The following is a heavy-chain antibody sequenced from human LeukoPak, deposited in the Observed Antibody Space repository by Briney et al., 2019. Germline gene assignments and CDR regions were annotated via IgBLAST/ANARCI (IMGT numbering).Heavy chain of an antibody. V-gene: IGHV3-33*01. Sequence: PGRSLRLSCAASGFTLTNYGMHWVRQAPGKGLEWVAVTWFDGGNTYYTDSVKGRFSISRDNSKNTLYLQMNSLRDEDTAVYYCARDSSGWYDHWGQGTLVTVSS. CDR2: TWFDGGNT. CDR3: ARDSSGWYDH. D-gene: IGHD6-19*01. J-gene: IGHJ5*02. CDR1: GFTLTNYG.